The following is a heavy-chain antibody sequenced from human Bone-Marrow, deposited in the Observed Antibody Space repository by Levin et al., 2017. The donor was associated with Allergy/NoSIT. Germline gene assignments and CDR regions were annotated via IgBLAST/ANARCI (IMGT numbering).Heavy chain of an antibody. J-gene: IGHJ6*04. D-gene: IGHD5-18*01. Sequence: GGSLRLSCAASEFTVSRNYMTWVRQAPGKGLEWVSLIYSGGDTDYADSVRGRFTISRDNSRNTLYLQMNRLRAEDTAVYYCARKTDTLGTVMVLPGDVWGKGTTVTVSS. CDR1: EFTVSRNY. CDR2: IYSGGDT. V-gene: IGHV3-66*02. CDR3: ARKTDTLGTVMVLPGDV.